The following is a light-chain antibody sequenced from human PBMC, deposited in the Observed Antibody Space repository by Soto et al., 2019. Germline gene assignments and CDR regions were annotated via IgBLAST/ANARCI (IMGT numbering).Light chain of an antibody. V-gene: IGLV1-40*01. J-gene: IGLJ2*01. CDR3: QSYDSSLSGHVV. CDR1: SSNIGAGYD. CDR2: GNS. Sequence: QSVLTQSPSVSGAPGQRVTISCTGRSSNIGAGYDVHWYQQLPGTAPKLLIYGNSNRPSGVPDRFSGSKSGTSASLAITGLQAEDEADYYCQSYDSSLSGHVVFGGGTKVTVL.